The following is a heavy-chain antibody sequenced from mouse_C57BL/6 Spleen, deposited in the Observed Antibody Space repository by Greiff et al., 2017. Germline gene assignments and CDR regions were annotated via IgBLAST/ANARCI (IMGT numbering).Heavy chain of an antibody. Sequence: QVQLKQPGAELVMPGASVKLSCKASGYTFTSYWMHWVKQRPGQGLEWIGEIDPSDSYTNYNQKFKGKSTLTVDKSSSTAYMQLSSLTSEDSAVYCCARGVDGYRGFAYWGQGTLVTVSA. CDR1: GYTFTSYW. J-gene: IGHJ3*01. CDR3: ARGVDGYRGFAY. V-gene: IGHV1-69*01. D-gene: IGHD2-3*01. CDR2: IDPSDSYT.